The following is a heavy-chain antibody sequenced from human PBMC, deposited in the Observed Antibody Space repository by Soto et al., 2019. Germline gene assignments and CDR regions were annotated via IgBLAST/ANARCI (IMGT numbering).Heavy chain of an antibody. CDR2: ISAYNGNT. J-gene: IGHJ4*02. D-gene: IGHD2-2*01. V-gene: IGHV1-18*04. CDR3: ARTPIVVVPAAIDY. CDR1: GYTFTSYG. Sequence: GASVKVSCKASGYTFTSYGISWVRQAPGQGLEWMGGISAYNGNTNYAQKLQGRVTMTTDTSTSTAYMELRSLRSDDTAVYYCARTPIVVVPAAIDYWGQGTLVTVSS.